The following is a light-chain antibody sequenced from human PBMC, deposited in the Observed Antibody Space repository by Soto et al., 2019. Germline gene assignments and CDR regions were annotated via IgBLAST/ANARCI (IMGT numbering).Light chain of an antibody. CDR1: QSVSSY. V-gene: IGKV3-11*01. CDR2: DAS. CDR3: QQRSNWVWT. Sequence: EIVLTQSPATLSLSPGERATLSFRASQSVSSYLAWYQQKPGQAPRLLIYDASNRATGIPARFSGSGSGTDFTLTISSLEPEDFAVYYCQQRSNWVWTFGQGTKVDIK. J-gene: IGKJ1*01.